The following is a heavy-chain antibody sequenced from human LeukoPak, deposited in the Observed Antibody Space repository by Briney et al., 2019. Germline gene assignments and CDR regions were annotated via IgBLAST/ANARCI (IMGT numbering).Heavy chain of an antibody. Sequence: GESLKISCKGSGYSFTSYWIGWVRQMPGKGLEWMGIIYPGDSDTRYSPSFQGQVTISADKSISTAYLQWSSLKASDTAMYYCASAYYYDSSAGRAFDIWGQGTMVTVSS. V-gene: IGHV5-51*01. CDR2: IYPGDSDT. J-gene: IGHJ3*02. CDR3: ASAYYYDSSAGRAFDI. D-gene: IGHD3-22*01. CDR1: GYSFTSYW.